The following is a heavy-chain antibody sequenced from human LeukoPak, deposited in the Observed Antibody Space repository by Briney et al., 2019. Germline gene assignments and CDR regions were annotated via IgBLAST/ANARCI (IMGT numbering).Heavy chain of an antibody. CDR2: IYPGDSDT. D-gene: IGHD3-10*01. CDR1: GYSFTTYW. CDR3: ARHRGPVWFGELFDAFDI. J-gene: IGHJ3*02. Sequence: GESLKISCKGSGYSFTTYWSGWVRQLHGKGLEWMGIIYPGDSDTSFRTSLQAQVPISANMSSTTAYLQWSSLKASDTAMYYCARHRGPVWFGELFDAFDIWGQGTMVTVSS. V-gene: IGHV5-51*01.